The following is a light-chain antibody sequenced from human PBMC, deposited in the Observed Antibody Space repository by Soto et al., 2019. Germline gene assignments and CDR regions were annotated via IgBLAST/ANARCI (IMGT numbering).Light chain of an antibody. Sequence: EIVLTQSPGFLSLSPGDRATLSCRASQSVDSSFFAWYQQKPGQAPRLLIYGASKRATGLPDRFSGSGSGTDFTLTISRLEPEDFAVYYCQQYVSSVTFGQGTKVEIK. J-gene: IGKJ1*01. CDR2: GAS. CDR1: QSVDSSF. CDR3: QQYVSSVT. V-gene: IGKV3-20*01.